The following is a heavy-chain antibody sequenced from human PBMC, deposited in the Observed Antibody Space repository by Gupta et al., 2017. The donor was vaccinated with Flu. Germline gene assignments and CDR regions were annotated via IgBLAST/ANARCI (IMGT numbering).Heavy chain of an antibody. CDR1: GYTFTGYY. CDR3: ARGGGVSYYYGSGTNDY. J-gene: IGHJ4*02. V-gene: IGHV1-2*06. CDR2: INPTSGGT. D-gene: IGHD3-10*01. Sequence: QVQLVQSGAEVKKPGASVKVSCKASGYTFTGYYMHWVRQAPGQGLEWMGRINPTSGGTNYAQKFQGRDTRTRDTSISKAYMELRRRRSDDTAVYYCARGGGVSYYYGSGTNDYWGQGTLVTASS.